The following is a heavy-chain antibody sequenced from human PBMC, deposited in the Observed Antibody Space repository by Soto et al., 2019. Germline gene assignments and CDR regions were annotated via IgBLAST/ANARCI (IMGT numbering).Heavy chain of an antibody. CDR2: FRTGGDDGTT. CDR3: AKKVNSGPGSQYFDY. CDR1: GFTFSSYS. Sequence: GGSLRLSCAASGFTFSSYSMSWVRQAPGKGPEWVSGFRTGGDDGTTYYADSVKGRFTISRDNSKNTLFLQMNSLRVEDTAIYYCAKKVNSGPGSQYFDYWGQGTLVTVSS. J-gene: IGHJ4*02. V-gene: IGHV3-23*01. D-gene: IGHD3-10*01.